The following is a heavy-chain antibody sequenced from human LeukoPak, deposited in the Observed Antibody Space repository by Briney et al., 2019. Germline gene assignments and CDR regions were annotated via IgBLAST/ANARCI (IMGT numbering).Heavy chain of an antibody. CDR2: INPSGGST. D-gene: IGHD1-26*01. CDR3: ARAGGSYYSPFDY. CDR1: GYTFTGYY. V-gene: IGHV1-46*01. Sequence: GASVKVSCKASGYTFTGYYMHWVRQAPGQGLEWMGIINPSGGSTSYAQKFQGRVTMTGDTSTSTVYMELSSLRSEDTAVYYCARAGGSYYSPFDYWGQGTLVTVSS. J-gene: IGHJ4*02.